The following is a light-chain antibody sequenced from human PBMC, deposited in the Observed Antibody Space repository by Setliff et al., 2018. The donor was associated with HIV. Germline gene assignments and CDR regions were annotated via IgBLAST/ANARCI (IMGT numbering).Light chain of an antibody. CDR3: SSYTGSGTYV. Sequence: QSALTQPASVSGSPGQSITISCTGNSTNVGKYDYVSWYRQHPGKAPKLMIYDVSNRPSGVSIRFSASKSGSTASLTISGLQPEDEADYYCSSYTGSGTYVSGTGTKVTVL. J-gene: IGLJ1*01. CDR1: STNVGKYDY. CDR2: DVS. V-gene: IGLV2-14*03.